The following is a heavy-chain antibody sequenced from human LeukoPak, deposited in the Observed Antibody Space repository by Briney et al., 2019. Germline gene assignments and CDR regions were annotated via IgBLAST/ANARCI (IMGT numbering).Heavy chain of an antibody. Sequence: GASVKVSCKVSGYTLTELSMHWVRQAPGKGLEWMGGFDPEDGETIYAQKFQGRVTMTEDTSTDTAYMELSSLRSEDTAVYYCATFRVGPSRANRYLQHWGQGTLVTVYS. CDR3: ATFRVGPSRANRYLQH. V-gene: IGHV1-24*01. CDR1: GYTLTELS. J-gene: IGHJ1*01. CDR2: FDPEDGET. D-gene: IGHD2/OR15-2a*01.